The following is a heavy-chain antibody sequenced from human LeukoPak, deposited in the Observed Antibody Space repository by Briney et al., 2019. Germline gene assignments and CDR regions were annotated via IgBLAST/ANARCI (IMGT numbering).Heavy chain of an antibody. J-gene: IGHJ5*02. CDR1: GFTFSSYA. D-gene: IGHD3-10*01. V-gene: IGHV3-30-3*01. CDR2: ISYDGSNK. Sequence: GGSLRLSCAASGFTFSSYAMHWVRQAPGKGLEWVAVISYDGSNKYYADSVKGRFTISRDNSKNTLYLQMNSLRAEDTAVYYCAKDSSRSTYYYGSGTTWGQGTLVTVSS. CDR3: AKDSSRSTYYYGSGTT.